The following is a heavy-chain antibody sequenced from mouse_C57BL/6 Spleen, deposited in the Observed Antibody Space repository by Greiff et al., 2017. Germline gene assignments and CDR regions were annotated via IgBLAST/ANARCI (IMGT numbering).Heavy chain of an antibody. V-gene: IGHV1-64*01. J-gene: IGHJ3*02. CDR1: GYTFTSYW. CDR3: ARTTMVTTLGY. Sequence: VKLQQPGAELVKPGASVKLSCKASGYTFTSYWMHWVKQRPGQGLEWIGMIHPNSGSTNYNEKFKSKATLTVDKSSSTAYMQLSSLTSEDSAVYYCARTTMVTTLGYWGQGTLVTVCA. D-gene: IGHD2-2*01. CDR2: IHPNSGST.